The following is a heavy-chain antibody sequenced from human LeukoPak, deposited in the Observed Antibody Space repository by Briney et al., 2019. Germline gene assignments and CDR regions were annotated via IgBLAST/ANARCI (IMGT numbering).Heavy chain of an antibody. D-gene: IGHD3-22*01. J-gene: IGHJ2*01. CDR1: GGTFSTYA. CDR3: ARDRDYYDSSGYYYGDWYFEL. CDR2: VIPIFGTA. Sequence: SVKVSCKASGGTFSTYAITWVRQAPRQGLEWMGGVIPIFGTANYAQKFQGRVTMTADESTSTAYMELSSLRSEDTAVYYCARDRDYYDSSGYYYGDWYFELWGRGTLVTVSS. V-gene: IGHV1-69*13.